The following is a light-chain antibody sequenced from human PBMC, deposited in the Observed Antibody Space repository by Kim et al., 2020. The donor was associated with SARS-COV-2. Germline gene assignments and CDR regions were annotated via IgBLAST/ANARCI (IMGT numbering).Light chain of an antibody. V-gene: IGLV2-14*03. CDR2: DVS. CDR1: SSDFGGHNY. CDR3: SSYTGSSTLYV. J-gene: IGLJ1*01. Sequence: QSALTQPASVSGSPGQSITISCTGPSSDFGGHNYVSWYQQHPGKAPKLMIYDVSKRPSGVSNRFSGSKSGNTASLTISGLQAEDEADYYCSSYTGSSTLYVFGTGTKVTVL.